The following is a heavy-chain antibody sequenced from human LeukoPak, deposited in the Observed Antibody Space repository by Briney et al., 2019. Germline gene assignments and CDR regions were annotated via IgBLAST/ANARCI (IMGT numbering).Heavy chain of an antibody. CDR1: GGSFSGYY. J-gene: IGHJ4*02. V-gene: IGHV4-34*01. CDR3: ARRIGGRVTMIVVAKGPEYYFDY. Sequence: SETLSLTCAVYGGSFSGYYWSWIRQPPGKGLEWLGEINHSGSTNYNPSLKSRVTISVDTSKNQFSPKLSSVPAADTAVYYCARRIGGRVTMIVVAKGPEYYFDYGGQGTLVTVSS. D-gene: IGHD3-22*01. CDR2: INHSGST.